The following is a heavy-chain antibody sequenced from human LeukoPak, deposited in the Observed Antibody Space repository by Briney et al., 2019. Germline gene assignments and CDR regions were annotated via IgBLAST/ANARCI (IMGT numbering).Heavy chain of an antibody. V-gene: IGHV3-74*01. J-gene: IGHJ4*02. Sequence: GGSLRLSCAASGFTFRPYWMHWVRQAPGKGLVWVSRINLDGSSTTYADSVKGWFTIARDNAKNTLFLQMNSLRAEDTAVYYCARVGGYCSGGSCYSFDYWGQGALVTVSS. CDR1: GFTFRPYW. CDR3: ARVGGYCSGGSCYSFDY. CDR2: INLDGSST. D-gene: IGHD2-15*01.